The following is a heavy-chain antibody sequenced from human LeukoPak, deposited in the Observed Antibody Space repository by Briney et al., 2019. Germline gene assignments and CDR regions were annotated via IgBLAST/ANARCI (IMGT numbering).Heavy chain of an antibody. D-gene: IGHD5-12*01. CDR3: ARIYYYYYYMDV. Sequence: SETLSLTCTVSGDSISSSSYYWGWIRQPPGKGLEWIGSIYYSGTTYYNPSLKSRVTISVDTSKNQFSLNLSSVTAADTAMYYCARIYYYYYYMDVWGKGTTVTVSS. V-gene: IGHV4-39*01. CDR1: GDSISSSSYY. J-gene: IGHJ6*03. CDR2: IYYSGTT.